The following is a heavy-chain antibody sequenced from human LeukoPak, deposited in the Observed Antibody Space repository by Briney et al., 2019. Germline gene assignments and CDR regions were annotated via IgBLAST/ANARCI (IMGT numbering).Heavy chain of an antibody. Sequence: SETLSLTCTVPGGSISSGSYYWSWIRQPAGKGLEWIGRIYTSGSTNYNPSLKSRVTISVDTSKNQFSLKLSSVTAADTAVYYCARSRKGYYFDYWGQGTLVTVSS. CDR2: IYTSGST. V-gene: IGHV4-61*02. CDR3: ARSRKGYYFDY. CDR1: GGSISSGSYY. D-gene: IGHD5/OR15-5a*01. J-gene: IGHJ4*02.